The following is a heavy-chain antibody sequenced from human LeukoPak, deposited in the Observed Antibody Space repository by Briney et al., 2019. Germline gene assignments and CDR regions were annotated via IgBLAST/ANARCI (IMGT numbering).Heavy chain of an antibody. Sequence: PGGSLRLSCAASGFTFSSYGMHWVRQAPGKGLEWVAVIWYDGSNKYYADSVKGRFTISRDNSKNTLYLQMNSLRAEDTAVYYCARGSGSYAAFDIWGQGTMVTVSS. CDR3: ARGSGSYAAFDI. CDR2: IWYDGSNK. J-gene: IGHJ3*02. V-gene: IGHV3-33*01. D-gene: IGHD1-26*01. CDR1: GFTFSSYG.